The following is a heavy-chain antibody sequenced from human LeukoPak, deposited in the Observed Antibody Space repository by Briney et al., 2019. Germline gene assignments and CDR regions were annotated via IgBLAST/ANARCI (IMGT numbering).Heavy chain of an antibody. Sequence: SETLSLTCTVSGGSISSGSYYWSWIRQPAGKGLEWIGRIYTSGSTNYNPSLKSRVTISVDTSKNQFSLKLSSVTAADTAVYYCARAMAPAVVPAAIYYYYYYMDVWGKGTTVTVSS. CDR3: ARAMAPAVVPAAIYYYYYYMDV. D-gene: IGHD2-2*01. CDR1: GGSISSGSYY. J-gene: IGHJ6*03. V-gene: IGHV4-61*02. CDR2: IYTSGST.